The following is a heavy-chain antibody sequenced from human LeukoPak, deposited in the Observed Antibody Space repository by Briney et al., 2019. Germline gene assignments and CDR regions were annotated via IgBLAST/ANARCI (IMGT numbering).Heavy chain of an antibody. V-gene: IGHV4-38-2*02. J-gene: IGHJ6*03. CDR2: IYHSGST. CDR3: ARDRGVSARPGYMDV. CDR1: GYSISSGYY. D-gene: IGHD6-6*01. Sequence: SETLSLTCTVSGYSISSGYYWGWIRQPPGKGLEWIGSIYHSGSTFDNPSLKSRVTISVDTSKNQFSLKLSSVTAADTAVYYCARDRGVSARPGYMDVWGKGTTVTVSS.